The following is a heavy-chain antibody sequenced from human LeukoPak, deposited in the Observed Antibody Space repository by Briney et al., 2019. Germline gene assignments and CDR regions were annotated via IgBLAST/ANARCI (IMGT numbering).Heavy chain of an antibody. CDR2: ISSSSSTI. V-gene: IGHV3-48*04. Sequence: GGSLRLSCAASGFTFSSHSMNWVRQAPGKGLEWVSYISSSSSTIYYADSVKGRFTISRDNAKNALYLQMNSLRAEDTAVYYCARETPAATSSGGFDYWGQGTLVTVSS. J-gene: IGHJ4*02. CDR1: GFTFSSHS. D-gene: IGHD2-2*01. CDR3: ARETPAATSSGGFDY.